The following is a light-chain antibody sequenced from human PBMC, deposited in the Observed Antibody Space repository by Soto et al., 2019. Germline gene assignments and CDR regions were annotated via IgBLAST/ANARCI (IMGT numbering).Light chain of an antibody. Sequence: DIKMTQSPSTLSASVGDRVTITCRASQSISSWLAWYQQKPGKAPKLLIYKASSLKSGVPSRFSGSGSGTEFTLTISSLQPDDFATYYCQQYDSYLWTFGQGTKVEIK. CDR3: QQYDSYLWT. J-gene: IGKJ1*01. CDR1: QSISSW. V-gene: IGKV1-5*03. CDR2: KAS.